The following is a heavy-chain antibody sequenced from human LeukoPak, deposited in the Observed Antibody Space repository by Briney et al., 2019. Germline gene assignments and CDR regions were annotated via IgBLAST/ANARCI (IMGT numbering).Heavy chain of an antibody. V-gene: IGHV3-7*01. CDR1: GFTFSSYW. CDR2: IKQDGSEK. D-gene: IGHD1/OR15-1a*01. J-gene: IGHJ4*02. CDR3: ASGWGGGTFDY. Sequence: GGSLRLSCAASGFTFSSYWMSWVRQAPGRGLEWVANIKQDGSEKYYVDSVKGRFTISRDNAKNSLHLQMNSLRAEDTAVYYCASGWGGGTFDYWGQGTLVTVSS.